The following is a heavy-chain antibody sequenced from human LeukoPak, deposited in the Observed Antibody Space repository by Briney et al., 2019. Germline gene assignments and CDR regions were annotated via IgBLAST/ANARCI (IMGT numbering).Heavy chain of an antibody. Sequence: ASVKVSCKASGYTFNDYYIHWVRQAPGQGLEWMGSFNPHSGGTNYAQKFKGRVNITMDRYISTAYMELRRLRSDDRAVYYCARAGVTDYDFGSAHWGQGTLVTVSS. CDR1: GYTFNDYY. CDR3: ARAGVTDYDFGSAH. CDR2: FNPHSGGT. D-gene: IGHD3-3*01. J-gene: IGHJ4*02. V-gene: IGHV1-2*02.